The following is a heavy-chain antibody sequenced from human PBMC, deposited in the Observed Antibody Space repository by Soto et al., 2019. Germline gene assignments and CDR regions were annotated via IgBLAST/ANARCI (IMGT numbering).Heavy chain of an antibody. CDR1: GFAFSSFN. V-gene: IGHV3-21*01. CDR2: IFTRSSQI. CDR3: ARDLLAGQQLVIPWFHP. J-gene: IGHJ5*02. D-gene: IGHD1-26*01. Sequence: LRLSCTASGFAFSSFNMNWVRQAPGRGLEWVSSIFTRSSQIYYADSVKGRFTISRDDAKNSLFLQMNSLSVEDTAVYYCARDLLAGQQLVIPWFHPWGQGTLVTVSS.